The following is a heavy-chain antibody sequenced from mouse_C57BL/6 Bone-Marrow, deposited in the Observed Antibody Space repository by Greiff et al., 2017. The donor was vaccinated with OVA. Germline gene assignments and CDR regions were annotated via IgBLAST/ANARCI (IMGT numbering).Heavy chain of an antibody. D-gene: IGHD2-4*01. CDR2: ISNGGGST. Sequence: EVKLMESGGGLVQPGGSLKLSCAASGFTFSDYYMYWVRQTPEKRLEWVAYISNGGGSTYYPDTVKGRFTISRDNAKNTLYLQMSRLKSEDTAMYYCARRNDYFYFDYWGQGTTLTVSS. CDR3: ARRNDYFYFDY. CDR1: GFTFSDYY. J-gene: IGHJ2*01. V-gene: IGHV5-12*01.